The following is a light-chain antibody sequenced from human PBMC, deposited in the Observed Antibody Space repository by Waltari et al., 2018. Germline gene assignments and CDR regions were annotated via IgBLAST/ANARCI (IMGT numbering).Light chain of an antibody. CDR3: QQYYSTPNT. V-gene: IGKV4-1*01. Sequence: DIVVTQSPDSLAVSLGDRATMNCKSSQSLLHTNNKNYLAWYQLRPGQPPKLLIYWASTRESGVPGRFSGSGSGTDFTLTISGLQAEDVAVYYCQQYYSTPNTFGQGTKLEIK. CDR2: WAS. J-gene: IGKJ2*01. CDR1: QSLLHTNNKNY.